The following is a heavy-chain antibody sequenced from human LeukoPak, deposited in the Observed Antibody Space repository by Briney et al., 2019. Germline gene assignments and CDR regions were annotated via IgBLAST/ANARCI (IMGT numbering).Heavy chain of an antibody. Sequence: GGSLRLSCAASGFTFDDYAMHWVRQAPGKGLEWVSGISWNSGSIGYADSVKGRFTISRDNAKNSLYLQMNSLRAEDTALYYCVRVKAAAGSYKSYFDYWGQGTLVTVSS. D-gene: IGHD6-13*01. CDR2: ISWNSGSI. V-gene: IGHV3-9*01. CDR1: GFTFDDYA. CDR3: VRVKAAAGSYKSYFDY. J-gene: IGHJ4*02.